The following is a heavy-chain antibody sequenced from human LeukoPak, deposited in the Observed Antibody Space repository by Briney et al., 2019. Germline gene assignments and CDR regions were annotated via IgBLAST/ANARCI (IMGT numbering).Heavy chain of an antibody. CDR3: ARDCSSTSCYAGINWFDP. J-gene: IGHJ5*02. CDR1: GGTFSSYA. V-gene: IGHV1-69*04. Sequence: ASVKVSCKASGGTFSSYAISWVRQAPGQGLEWMERIIPILGIANYAQKFQGRVTITADKSTSTAYMELSSLRSEDTAVYYCARDCSSTSCYAGINWFDPWGQGTLVTVSS. CDR2: IIPILGIA. D-gene: IGHD2-2*01.